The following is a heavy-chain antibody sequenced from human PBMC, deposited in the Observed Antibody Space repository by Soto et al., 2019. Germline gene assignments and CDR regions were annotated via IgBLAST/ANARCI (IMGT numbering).Heavy chain of an antibody. D-gene: IGHD2-2*01. CDR2: ISAYNGNT. CDR1: GYTFTSYA. Sequence: ASVKVSCKASGYTFTSYAISWVRQAPGQGLEWMGWISAYNGNTNYAQNLRGRVTMTTDASTSTAYMELRSLRYDDTAMYYCARADFISTSCAGLPFLHYYYGMDVWGQGTTVTVSS. CDR3: ARADFISTSCAGLPFLHYYYGMDV. J-gene: IGHJ6*02. V-gene: IGHV1-18*01.